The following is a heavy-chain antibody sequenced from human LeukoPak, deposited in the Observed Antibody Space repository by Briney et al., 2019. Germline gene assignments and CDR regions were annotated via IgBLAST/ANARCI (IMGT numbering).Heavy chain of an antibody. Sequence: SQTLSLTCTVSGGSISSGGYYWSWIRQHPGKGLEWIGYIYYSGSTYYNPSLKSRVTISVDTSKNQFSLKLSSVTAADTAVYYCARDHGGYSSPFGYWGQGTLVTVSS. CDR3: ARDHGGYSSPFGY. J-gene: IGHJ4*02. V-gene: IGHV4-31*03. D-gene: IGHD5-18*01. CDR2: IYYSGST. CDR1: GGSISSGGYY.